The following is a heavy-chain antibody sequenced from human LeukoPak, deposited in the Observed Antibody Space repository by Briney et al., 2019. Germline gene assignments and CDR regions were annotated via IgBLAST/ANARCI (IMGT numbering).Heavy chain of an antibody. V-gene: IGHV1-2*04. Sequence: ASVRVSCKASGYTFTAYYLHWVRQAPGQGLEWMGWINPNSGGTNYAQKFKGWVTLTRDTSVNTTYMELSRLASDVTAVYFCARGTPGSYLGYWGQGTLVTVSS. CDR2: INPNSGGT. CDR1: GYTFTAYY. D-gene: IGHD3-16*02. J-gene: IGHJ4*02. CDR3: ARGTPGSYLGY.